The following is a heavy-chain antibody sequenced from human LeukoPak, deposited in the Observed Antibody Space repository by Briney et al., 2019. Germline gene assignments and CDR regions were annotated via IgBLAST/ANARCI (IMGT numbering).Heavy chain of an antibody. CDR3: ARDGKTAAGNYFDY. CDR2: INPSGGGT. Sequence: ASVKVSCKAAGYTFTSYYMHWVRQAPGQGREWMGIINPSGGGTTYAQKFQGRVTMTRDRSTSTVYMELSSLRSEDTAVYYCARDGKTAAGNYFDYWGQGALVTVSS. J-gene: IGHJ4*02. CDR1: GYTFTSYY. D-gene: IGHD6-13*01. V-gene: IGHV1-46*01.